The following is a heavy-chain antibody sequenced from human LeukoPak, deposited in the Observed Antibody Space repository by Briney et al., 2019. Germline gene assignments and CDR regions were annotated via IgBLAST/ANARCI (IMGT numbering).Heavy chain of an antibody. D-gene: IGHD2-2*01. V-gene: IGHV1-18*01. J-gene: IGHJ1*01. Sequence: GASVKVSCKASGYTFTTYSLAWVRQAPGQSLEWMGWISVNNGGTNYAQSFQDRVTLTRDTSTNTAYLVLRSMRSDDTAIIYCATATQPRGYFLHWGQGTRVTVSS. CDR2: ISVNNGGT. CDR3: ATATQPRGYFLH. CDR1: GYTFTTYS.